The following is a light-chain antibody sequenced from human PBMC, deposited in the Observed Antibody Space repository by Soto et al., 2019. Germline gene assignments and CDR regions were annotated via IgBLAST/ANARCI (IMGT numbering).Light chain of an antibody. Sequence: QSVLTQPPSVSEAPGQRVTISCTGSSSNIGAGYEAHWYQQVPGTAPKLLIYENNNRPSGVPDRFSGSKSGTSASLAITGLQDEDEAEYYCQSYDSSLSGYVFGTGTKLTLL. CDR2: ENN. CDR3: QSYDSSLSGYV. V-gene: IGLV1-40*01. CDR1: SSNIGAGYE. J-gene: IGLJ1*01.